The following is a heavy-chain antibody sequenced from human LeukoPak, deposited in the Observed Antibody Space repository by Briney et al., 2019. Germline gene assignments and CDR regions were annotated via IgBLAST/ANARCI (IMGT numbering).Heavy chain of an antibody. V-gene: IGHV4-34*01. D-gene: IGHD3-3*01. CDR1: GGSFSGYY. Sequence: PSETLSLTCAVYGGSFSGYYWSWIRQPPGKGLEWIGEINHSGGTNYNPSLKSRVTISVDTSKNQFSLKLSSVTAADTAVYYCARGGDYDFWSGYWSSSNWYFDLWGRGTLVTVSS. CDR3: ARGGDYDFWSGYWSSSNWYFDL. CDR2: INHSGGT. J-gene: IGHJ2*01.